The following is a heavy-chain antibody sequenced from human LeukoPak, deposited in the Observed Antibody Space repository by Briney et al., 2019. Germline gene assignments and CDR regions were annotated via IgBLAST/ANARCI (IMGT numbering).Heavy chain of an antibody. J-gene: IGHJ6*04. CDR1: GHSISTGYY. CDR3: ASYYASGVSAYNYYGMDV. D-gene: IGHD3-10*01. V-gene: IGHV4-38-2*01. CDR2: MSHNRGT. Sequence: SETLTLTCAVSGHSISTGYYWGWIRQPPGKGLEWIGSMSHNRGTYYNPSLKSRVTISMDTSKNQISLRLTSVTAADTAVYYCASYYASGVSAYNYYGMDVWGKGTTVTVSS.